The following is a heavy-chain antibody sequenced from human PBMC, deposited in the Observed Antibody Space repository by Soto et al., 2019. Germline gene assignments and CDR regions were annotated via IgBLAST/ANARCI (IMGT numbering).Heavy chain of an antibody. J-gene: IGHJ4*02. CDR3: AYSSTPFDY. CDR1: GFTFSSYA. D-gene: IGHD6-13*01. V-gene: IGHV3-23*01. CDR2: ISAGGGRT. Sequence: GGALRLSCAAPGFTFSSYAIGWVHQAPGKGLELVSTISAGGGRTYYADSVKGRFTISRDNSKNTLYLQMNSLRAEDTAVYYCAYSSTPFDYWGQGTLVTVSS.